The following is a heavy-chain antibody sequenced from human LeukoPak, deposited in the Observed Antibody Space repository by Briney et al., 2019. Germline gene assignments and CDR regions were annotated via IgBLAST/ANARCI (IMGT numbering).Heavy chain of an antibody. CDR3: ARATFGGFIDY. Sequence: GGSLRLSCAASGFTFSSYEMNWVRQAPGKGLEWVSYISNSGSTKYYADSVKGRFTISRDNAENSLYLQMNSLRAEDTAIYYCARATFGGFIDYWGQGTLVTVSS. CDR1: GFTFSSYE. D-gene: IGHD3-16*02. CDR2: ISNSGSTK. V-gene: IGHV3-48*03. J-gene: IGHJ4*02.